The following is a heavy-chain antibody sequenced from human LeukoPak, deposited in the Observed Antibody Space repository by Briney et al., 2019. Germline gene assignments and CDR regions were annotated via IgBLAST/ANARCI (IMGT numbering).Heavy chain of an antibody. V-gene: IGHV3-21*01. CDR2: ISSSSSYI. D-gene: IGHD6-6*01. CDR1: GFTFSSYA. J-gene: IGHJ4*02. CDR3: AREYMRFRIRVSERGYYFDY. Sequence: GGSLRLSCAASGFTFSSYAMSWVRQAPGKGLEWVSSISSSSSYIYYADSVKGRFTISRDNAKNSLYLQMNSLRAEDTAVYYCAREYMRFRIRVSERGYYFDYWGQGTLVTVSS.